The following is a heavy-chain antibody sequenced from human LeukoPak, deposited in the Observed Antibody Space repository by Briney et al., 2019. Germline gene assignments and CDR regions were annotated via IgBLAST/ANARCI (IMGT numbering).Heavy chain of an antibody. CDR1: GGSFSGYY. J-gene: IGHJ4*02. CDR2: INHSGST. Sequence: PSETLSLTCAVYGGSFSGYYWSWIRQPPGKGLEWIGEINHSGSTNYNPSLKSRVTISVDTSKNQFSLKLSSVTAADTAVYYCARAGGSSTSLAFDYWGQGTLVTVS. V-gene: IGHV4-34*01. CDR3: ARAGGSSTSLAFDY. D-gene: IGHD2-2*01.